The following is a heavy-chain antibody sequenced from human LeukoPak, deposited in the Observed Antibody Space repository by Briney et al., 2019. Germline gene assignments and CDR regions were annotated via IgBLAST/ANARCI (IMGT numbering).Heavy chain of an antibody. D-gene: IGHD3-9*01. CDR2: ISSSGTTI. CDR1: GFTFSDYY. CDR3: ARGLRYFDWSTDAFDI. Sequence: KAGGSLRLSCAASGFTFSDYYMSWIRQAPGKGLEWASYISSSGTTIYYADSVKGRFTISRDNAKNSLYLQMNSLRAEDTAVYYCARGLRYFDWSTDAFDIWGQGTMVTVSS. J-gene: IGHJ3*02. V-gene: IGHV3-11*01.